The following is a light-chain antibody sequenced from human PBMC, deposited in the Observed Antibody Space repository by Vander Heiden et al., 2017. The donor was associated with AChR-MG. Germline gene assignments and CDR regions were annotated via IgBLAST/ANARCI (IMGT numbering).Light chain of an antibody. Sequence: EIVLTQSPPTLSLSPGERATLSCRVSQSVSSYLAWYQQKPGQAPRLLIYDASNRATGIPARFSGSGSGTDFTLTISSLEPEDFAVYYCQQRSNWPWTFGQGTKVEIK. CDR2: DAS. J-gene: IGKJ1*01. V-gene: IGKV3-11*01. CDR1: QSVSSY. CDR3: QQRSNWPWT.